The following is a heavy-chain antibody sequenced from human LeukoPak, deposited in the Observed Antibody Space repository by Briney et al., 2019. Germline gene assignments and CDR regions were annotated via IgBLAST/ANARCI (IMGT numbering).Heavy chain of an antibody. J-gene: IGHJ4*02. CDR2: IYTSGST. Sequence: PSQTLSLTCTVSGGSISSGSYYWSWIRQPAGKGLEWIGRIYTSGSTNYNPSLKSRVTISVDTSKNQFSLKLSSVTAADTAVYYCARDPDAYYYDLWGQGTLVTVSS. V-gene: IGHV4-61*02. CDR3: ARDPDAYYYDL. CDR1: GGSISSGSYY.